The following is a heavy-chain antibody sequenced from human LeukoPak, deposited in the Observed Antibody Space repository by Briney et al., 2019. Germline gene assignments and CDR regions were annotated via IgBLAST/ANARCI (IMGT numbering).Heavy chain of an antibody. J-gene: IGHJ4*02. V-gene: IGHV3-30-3*01. CDR3: AREPVAYCGGDCYSGYFDY. D-gene: IGHD2-21*02. CDR2: ISYDGSSK. CDR1: GFTFSSYA. Sequence: GGSLRLSCAASGFTFSSYAMHWVRQAPGKGLEWVAVISYDGSSKYYADSVKGRFTISRDNSKNTLYLQMNSLRAEDTAVYYCAREPVAYCGGDCYSGYFDYWGQGTLVTVSS.